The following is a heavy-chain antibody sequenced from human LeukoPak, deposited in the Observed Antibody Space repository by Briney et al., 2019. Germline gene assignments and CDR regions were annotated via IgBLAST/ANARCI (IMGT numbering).Heavy chain of an antibody. CDR1: GGSISSYY. J-gene: IGHJ4*02. V-gene: IGHV4-59*08. CDR2: IYYSGST. Sequence: SETLSLTCTVSGGSISSYYWSWIRQPPGKGLEWIGNIYYSGSTNYNPSLKSRVTISVDTSKNQFSLKLSSVTAADTAIYYCARSYCSGGSCWVYFDYWDQGTLVTVSS. D-gene: IGHD2-15*01. CDR3: ARSYCSGGSCWVYFDY.